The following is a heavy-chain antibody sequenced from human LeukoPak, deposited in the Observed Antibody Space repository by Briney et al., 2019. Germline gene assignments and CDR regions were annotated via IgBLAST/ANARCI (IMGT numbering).Heavy chain of an antibody. CDR3: ARDLVGTGHCSTGNCHA. D-gene: IGHD2-15*01. J-gene: IGHJ5*02. CDR2: IKKDGSEK. CDR1: GLTFNSYW. Sequence: GGSLRLSCAASGLTFNSYWMSWVRQAPGKGLEWVANIKKDGSEKYYVDSVKGRFTISRDNAKNSLYLQMNSLRAEDTAVYYCARDLVGTGHCSTGNCHAWGQGTLVTVSS. V-gene: IGHV3-7*01.